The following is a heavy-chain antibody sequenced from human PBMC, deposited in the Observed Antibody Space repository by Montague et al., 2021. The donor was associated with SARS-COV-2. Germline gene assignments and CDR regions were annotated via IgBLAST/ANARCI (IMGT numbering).Heavy chain of an antibody. Sequence: ETLSLTCAVYGGSFSGYYWSWIRQPPGKGLEWVSVIYSDVSTYYADSVKGRFTISRDNSKNTLYLQMNSLRAEDTAVYYCARVVTYAFDVWGQGTMVTVSS. D-gene: IGHD4-11*01. CDR1: GGSFSGYY. J-gene: IGHJ3*01. V-gene: IGHV3-66*01. CDR3: ARVVTYAFDV. CDR2: IYSDVST.